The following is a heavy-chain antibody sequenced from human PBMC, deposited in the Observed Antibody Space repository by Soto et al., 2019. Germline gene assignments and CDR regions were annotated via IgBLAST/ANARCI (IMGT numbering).Heavy chain of an antibody. V-gene: IGHV4-34*01. CDR2: LHYSGST. CDR1: GESLNGYY. J-gene: IGHJ4*02. Sequence: QVQLQQWGAGLLKPSETLSLTCSVYGESLNGYYWTWIRQPPGKGLEWIGELHYSGSTSYNPSLKSRVNMSIDLSKNQFSLRLTSVTAADTAVYYCARGLGATDYWGQGTLVTVSS. CDR3: ARGLGATDY. D-gene: IGHD2-15*01.